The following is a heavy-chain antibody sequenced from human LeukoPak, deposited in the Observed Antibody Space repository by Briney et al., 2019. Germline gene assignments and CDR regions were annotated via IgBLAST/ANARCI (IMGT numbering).Heavy chain of an antibody. CDR2: MNPNSGNT. V-gene: IGHV1-8*03. Sequence: ASVKVSCKASGYTFTSYDINWVRQATGQGLEWMGWMNPNSGNTGYAQKFQGRVTITRNTSISTAYMELSSLRSEDTAVYYCARGPDSSGYYYYYYYMDVWGKGTTVTVSS. CDR3: ARGPDSSGYYYYYYYMDV. D-gene: IGHD3-22*01. CDR1: GYTFTSYD. J-gene: IGHJ6*03.